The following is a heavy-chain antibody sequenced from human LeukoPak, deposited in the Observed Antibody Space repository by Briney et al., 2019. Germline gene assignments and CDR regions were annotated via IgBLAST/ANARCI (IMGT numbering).Heavy chain of an antibody. Sequence: GGSLRLSCAASGFTFSNYAMHWVRQAPGKGLEWVSLISSGGTYEYYADSVKGRFTISRDNSKNTLYLQLNSLRAEDTAVYYCARDSTYYYDSGSSGPHYFDNWGQGTLVIVSS. CDR1: GFTFSNYA. V-gene: IGHV3-30*01. D-gene: IGHD3-10*01. CDR2: ISSGGTYE. J-gene: IGHJ4*02. CDR3: ARDSTYYYDSGSSGPHYFDN.